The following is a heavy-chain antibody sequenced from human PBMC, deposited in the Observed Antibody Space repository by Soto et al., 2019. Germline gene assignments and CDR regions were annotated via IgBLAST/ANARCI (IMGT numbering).Heavy chain of an antibody. CDR3: ARGRLRWPYYYYGMDV. CDR2: INHSGST. CDR1: GGSFSGYY. V-gene: IGHV4-34*01. J-gene: IGHJ6*02. Sequence: PSETLSLTCAVYGGSFSGYYWSWIRQPPGKGLEWIGEINHSGSTNYNPSLKSRVTISVDTSKNQFSLKLSSVTAADTAVYYCARGRLRWPYYYYGMDVWGQGTTVTVSS. D-gene: IGHD4-17*01.